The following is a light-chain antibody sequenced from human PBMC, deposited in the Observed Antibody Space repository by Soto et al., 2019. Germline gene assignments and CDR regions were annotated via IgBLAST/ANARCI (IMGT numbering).Light chain of an antibody. V-gene: IGKV1-5*01. CDR3: QHYNSYSDT. Sequence: DIQMTQSPSTLSASVGDRVTITCRASQSISSWLAWYQQKPGKAPMLLIYGASSLESGVPSRFSGSGSGTEFTLTISRLQPDDFATYYCQHYNSYSDTFGQGTKLEIK. J-gene: IGKJ2*01. CDR1: QSISSW. CDR2: GAS.